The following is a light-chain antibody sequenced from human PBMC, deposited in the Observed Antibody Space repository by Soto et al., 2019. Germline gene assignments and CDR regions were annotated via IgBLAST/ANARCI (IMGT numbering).Light chain of an antibody. CDR2: GAS. CDR1: QSLSNNIY. Sequence: EIVLMHSPGTLSLSPGEGAALSFSASQSLSNNIYLAWYQQTPGQAPRLLIYGASSRATGIPNRFSGSGSGTDLTLTISRLEPEDFAVYYCQQYGNSPQTFGQGTKVDI. CDR3: QQYGNSPQT. J-gene: IGKJ1*01. V-gene: IGKV3-20*01.